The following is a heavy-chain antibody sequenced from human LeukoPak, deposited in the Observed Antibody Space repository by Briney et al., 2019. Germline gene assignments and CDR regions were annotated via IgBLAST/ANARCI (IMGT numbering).Heavy chain of an antibody. V-gene: IGHV3-20*04. D-gene: IGHD6-13*01. CDR1: GGTTDDYG. J-gene: IGHJ4*03. Sequence: PGRSLRLSCAASGGTTDDYGMSWVRQAPGKGLEWVSGINWDGTNTYYAESVKGRLTISRDSAEKSLYLQMNSLRDDDTAFYYCVKDLRSNWYSVDNSGDGNLVTVSS. CDR2: INWDGTNT. CDR3: VKDLRSNWYSVDN.